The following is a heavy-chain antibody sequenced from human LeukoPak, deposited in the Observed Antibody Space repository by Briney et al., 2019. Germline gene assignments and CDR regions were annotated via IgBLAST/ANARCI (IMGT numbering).Heavy chain of an antibody. CDR2: ISWDGDAT. CDR1: GFSFDDYI. V-gene: IGHV3-43*01. Sequence: GGSLRLSCAASGFSFDDYIMHWVRQAPGKGLEWVSLISWDGDATYYADSVKGRFTISRDNSKNSLYLLMNSLTTEDTALYYCAKARGLIGGAFDIWGRGTMVTVSS. D-gene: IGHD3-22*01. CDR3: AKARGLIGGAFDI. J-gene: IGHJ3*02.